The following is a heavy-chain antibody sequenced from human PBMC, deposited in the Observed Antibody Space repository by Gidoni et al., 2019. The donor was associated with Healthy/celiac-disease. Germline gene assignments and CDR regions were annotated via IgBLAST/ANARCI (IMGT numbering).Heavy chain of an antibody. CDR2: IYHSGST. Sequence: QVQLQESGPGLVKPSGTLSLTCAVSGGSISSSNWWSWVRQPPGKGREWIGEIYHSGSTNYNQSLKSRVTISVDKSKNQFSLKLSSVTAADTAVYYCARDLGGEKYNWFDPWGQGTLVTVSS. CDR3: ARDLGGEKYNWFDP. J-gene: IGHJ5*02. CDR1: GGSISSSNW. V-gene: IGHV4-4*02. D-gene: IGHD3-10*01.